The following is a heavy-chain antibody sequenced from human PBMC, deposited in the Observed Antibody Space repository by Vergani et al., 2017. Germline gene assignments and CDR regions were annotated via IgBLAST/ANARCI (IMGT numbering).Heavy chain of an antibody. CDR3: GRVADFYGLGSRLLDL. Sequence: QVQLQESGPGLVKPSETLSLTCSVSGGSMSGYYWSWIRQPPGKELEWIGYMYHSGSTNYNPSLETRVTISGDTSKTQFSLKLNSVTAADTAVYYWGRVADFYGLGSRLLDLWVQGILVTVSS. J-gene: IGHJ5*02. CDR1: GGSMSGYY. V-gene: IGHV4-59*01. CDR2: MYHSGST. D-gene: IGHD3-10*01.